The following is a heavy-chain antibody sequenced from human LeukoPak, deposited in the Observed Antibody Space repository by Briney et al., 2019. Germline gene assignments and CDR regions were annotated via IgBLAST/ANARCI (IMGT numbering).Heavy chain of an antibody. CDR3: ARRSGIAVAGAFDY. CDR2: ISSSISTI. CDR1: GFTFSSYS. V-gene: IGHV3-48*01. J-gene: IGHJ4*02. Sequence: GGSLGLSCAASGFTFSSYSMNWVRQAPGKGLEWVSYISSSISTIYYADSVKGRFTISRDNSKNTLYLQMISLRAEDTAVYYCARRSGIAVAGAFDYWGQGTLVTVSS. D-gene: IGHD6-19*01.